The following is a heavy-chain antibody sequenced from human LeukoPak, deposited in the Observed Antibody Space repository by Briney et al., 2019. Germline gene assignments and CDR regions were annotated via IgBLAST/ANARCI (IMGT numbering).Heavy chain of an antibody. Sequence: PSETLSLTCTVSGGSISNYYWSWIRQPAGKGLEWIGRIYATGSTNYNPSLKSRVTMSVDTSKNQLSLKLSSVTAADTAVYYCARDSGETGRGSDYWGQGTLVTVSS. D-gene: IGHD3-10*01. CDR2: IYATGST. J-gene: IGHJ4*02. CDR1: GGSISNYY. CDR3: ARDSGETGRGSDY. V-gene: IGHV4-4*07.